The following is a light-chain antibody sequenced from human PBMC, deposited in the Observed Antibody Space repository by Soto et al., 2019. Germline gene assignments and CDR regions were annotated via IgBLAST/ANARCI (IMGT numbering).Light chain of an antibody. Sequence: DIQMTQSPSSLSASVGDRVTLTCRASQSISSWMAWYQQKPGKAPKLLIYDASSLKSGVPFRFSGSGSGTEFTLTISSLQPDDFATYYCQQYNSYRWTFGQGTKVDIK. CDR1: QSISSW. CDR3: QQYNSYRWT. CDR2: DAS. V-gene: IGKV1-5*01. J-gene: IGKJ1*01.